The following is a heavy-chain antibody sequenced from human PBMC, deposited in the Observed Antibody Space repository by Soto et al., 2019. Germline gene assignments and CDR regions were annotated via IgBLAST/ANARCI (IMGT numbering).Heavy chain of an antibody. CDR3: GKDPNGDYFGTFDF. J-gene: IGHJ3*01. D-gene: IGHD4-17*01. CDR2: IPGNGAVT. V-gene: IGHV3-23*01. CDR1: GLSFDNYT. Sequence: EVQFLESGGGVVGPGGSLRLSCVASGLSFDNYTMTWVRQSPGKGLEWLACIPGNGAVTSYTGSVSGRFTISRDNSKNTLYLQMDSLRADDADVYYCGKDPNGDYFGTFDFWGQGTTVTVSS.